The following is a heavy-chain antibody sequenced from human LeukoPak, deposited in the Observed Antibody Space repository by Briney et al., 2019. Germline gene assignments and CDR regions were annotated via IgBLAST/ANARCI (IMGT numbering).Heavy chain of an antibody. CDR3: TRELVRGVIPDWYFDL. D-gene: IGHD3-10*01. CDR1: GFTFGDYA. CDR2: IRSKAYGGTT. V-gene: IGHV3-49*04. J-gene: IGHJ2*01. Sequence: GGSPRLSCTASGFTFGDYAMSWVRQAPGKGLEWVGFIRSKAYGGTTEYAASVKGRFTISRDDSKSIAYLQMNSLKTEDTAVYYCTRELVRGVIPDWYFDLWGRGTLVTVSS.